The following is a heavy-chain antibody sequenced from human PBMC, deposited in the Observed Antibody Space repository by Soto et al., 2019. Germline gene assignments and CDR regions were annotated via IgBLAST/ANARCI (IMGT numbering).Heavy chain of an antibody. J-gene: IGHJ5*02. CDR2: IYYSGST. CDR1: GGSISSYY. D-gene: IGHD6-6*01. Sequence: LETLSLTCTVSGGSISSYYWSWIRQPPGKGLEWIGYIYYSGSTNYNPSLKSRVTISVDTSKNQFSLKLSSVTAADTAVYYCARREYSSSSTGINNWFDPWGQGTLVTVSS. CDR3: ARREYSSSSTGINNWFDP. V-gene: IGHV4-59*08.